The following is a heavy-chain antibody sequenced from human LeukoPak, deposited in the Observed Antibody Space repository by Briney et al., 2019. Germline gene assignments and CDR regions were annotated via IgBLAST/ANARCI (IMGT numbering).Heavy chain of an antibody. Sequence: GSLRLSCAASGFTFSHAWMSWVRQAPGKGLEWIGYIYYSGSTNYNPSLKSRVTISVDTSKNQFSLKLSSVTAEDTAVYYCARGSYYDSSGFRLAPYYYYYMDVWGKGTTVTISS. D-gene: IGHD3-22*01. CDR3: ARGSYYDSSGFRLAPYYYYYMDV. CDR1: GFTFSHAW. CDR2: IYYSGST. J-gene: IGHJ6*03. V-gene: IGHV4-59*01.